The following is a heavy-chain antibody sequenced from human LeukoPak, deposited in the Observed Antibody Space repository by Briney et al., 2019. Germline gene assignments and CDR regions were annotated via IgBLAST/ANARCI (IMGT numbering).Heavy chain of an antibody. CDR2: ISYDGSNK. V-gene: IGHV3-30*14. CDR1: GFTFTSSA. D-gene: IGHD6-13*01. CDR3: ARGTYSSSWSFDY. Sequence: GGSLRLSCVASGFTFTSSAMHWVRQAPGKGLEWVAVISYDGSNKFYTDSVKGRFTISRDDSKNTLYLQMNSLRAEDTAVYYCARGTYSSSWSFDYWGQGTLVTVSS. J-gene: IGHJ4*02.